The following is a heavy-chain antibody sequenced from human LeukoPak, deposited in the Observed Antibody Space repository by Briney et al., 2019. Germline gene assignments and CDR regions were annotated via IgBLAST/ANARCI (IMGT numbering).Heavy chain of an antibody. Sequence: PGGSLRLSCAASGLTFSSYAMSWVRQAPGKGLEWVSAISGSGGSTYYADSVKGRFTISRDNSKNTLYLQMNSLRAEDTAVYYCAKDRYDSSGQFDYWGQGTLVTVSS. V-gene: IGHV3-23*01. D-gene: IGHD3-22*01. CDR1: GLTFSSYA. CDR3: AKDRYDSSGQFDY. CDR2: ISGSGGST. J-gene: IGHJ4*02.